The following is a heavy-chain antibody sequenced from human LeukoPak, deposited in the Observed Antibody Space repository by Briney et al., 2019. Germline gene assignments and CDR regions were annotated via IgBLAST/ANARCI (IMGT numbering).Heavy chain of an antibody. V-gene: IGHV4-59*01. CDR3: ARAFWYYDSSGYLYYFDY. J-gene: IGHJ4*02. Sequence: SETLSLTRTVSGGSISSYYWSWIRQPPGKGLEWIGYIYYSGSTNYNPSLKSRVTISVDTSKNQFSLKLSSATAADTAVYYCARAFWYYDSSGYLYYFDYWGQGTLVTVSS. D-gene: IGHD3-22*01. CDR2: IYYSGST. CDR1: GGSISSYY.